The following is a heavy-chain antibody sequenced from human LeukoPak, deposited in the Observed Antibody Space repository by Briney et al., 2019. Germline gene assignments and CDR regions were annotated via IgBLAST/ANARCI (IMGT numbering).Heavy chain of an antibody. D-gene: IGHD7-27*01. CDR2: IWYDGSKK. J-gene: IGHJ3*02. Sequence: GGSLRLSCASSGFIFSHYGMHWVRQAPGKGLEWVAVIWYDGSKKEYADSVKGRFTISRDNSKNTLYLQMNSLRAEDTAVYYCAKDYIHIGSSGLHTGAFDIRGQGTMVTVSS. V-gene: IGHV3-33*06. CDR1: GFIFSHYG. CDR3: AKDYIHIGSSGLHTGAFDI.